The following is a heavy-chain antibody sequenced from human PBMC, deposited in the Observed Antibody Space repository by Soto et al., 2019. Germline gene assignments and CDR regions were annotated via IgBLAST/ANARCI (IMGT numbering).Heavy chain of an antibody. Sequence: GASVKVSCKTSGYTFTRYTIHWVRQAPGQRLEWMGWINTGRGNTKYSEKLQGRVTITADTSASTAYMELSSLTSADTALYYCSRDAYSSGYYYDYWGQGTQVTVSS. CDR2: INTGRGNT. D-gene: IGHD5-18*01. J-gene: IGHJ4*02. CDR1: GYTFTRYT. CDR3: SRDAYSSGYYYDY. V-gene: IGHV1-3*04.